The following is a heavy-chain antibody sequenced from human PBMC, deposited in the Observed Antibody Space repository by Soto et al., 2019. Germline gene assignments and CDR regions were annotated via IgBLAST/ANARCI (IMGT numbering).Heavy chain of an antibody. CDR3: ARDRLRHGDFPRWSDP. V-gene: IGHV4-30-4*01. D-gene: IGHD4-17*01. J-gene: IGHJ5*02. CDR1: GGSISSGDYY. Sequence: QVQLQESGPGLVKPSQTLSLTCTVSGGSISSGDYYWSWIRQPPGKGLEWIGYIYYSGSTYYNPSLKSQVTLPVDPSKTQFPIKIRSVTAAHTAAYYCARDRLRHGDFPRWSDPWGQGTLVTVSS. CDR2: IYYSGST.